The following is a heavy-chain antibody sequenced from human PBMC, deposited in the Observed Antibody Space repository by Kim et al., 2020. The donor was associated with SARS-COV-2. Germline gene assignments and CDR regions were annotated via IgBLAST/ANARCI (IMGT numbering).Heavy chain of an antibody. Sequence: GGSLRLSCAASEFTFSDYYMSWIRQAPGKGLEWVSYISSSSSYTNYADSVKGRFTISRDNAKNSLYLQMNSLRAEDTAVYYCARDLLERRDDAFDIWGQGTMVTVSS. V-gene: IGHV3-11*06. CDR3: ARDLLERRDDAFDI. D-gene: IGHD1-1*01. CDR1: EFTFSDYY. J-gene: IGHJ3*02. CDR2: ISSSSSYT.